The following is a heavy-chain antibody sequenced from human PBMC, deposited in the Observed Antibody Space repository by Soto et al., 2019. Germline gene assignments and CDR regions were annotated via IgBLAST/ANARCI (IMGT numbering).Heavy chain of an antibody. V-gene: IGHV4-4*07. Sequence: SETLSLTCTVSGGSISSYYWSWIRQPAGKGLEWIGRIYTSGSIYYNPSLKSRATMSIDTARNQFSLKVSSVTVADTAVYYCARDLDGLHDDNSGPYPRPGWGQGTLVTVPQ. CDR2: IYTSGSI. CDR3: ARDLDGLHDDNSGPYPRPG. D-gene: IGHD3-22*01. J-gene: IGHJ1*01. CDR1: GGSISSYY.